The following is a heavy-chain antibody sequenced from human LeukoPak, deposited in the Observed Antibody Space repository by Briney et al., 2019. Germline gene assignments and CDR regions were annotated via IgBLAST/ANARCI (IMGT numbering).Heavy chain of an antibody. Sequence: GASVNVSCKASGYSFTNYDINWVRQAGGQGLDWMGWMNPNSGNTGNAHKFQGRVTMNSNTSISTAYMEVSSLTAEDRAVYYCARAERIAAGSGYNWFDPWGEGTLVTVSS. CDR3: ARAERIAAGSGYNWFDP. V-gene: IGHV1-8*01. D-gene: IGHD6-6*01. CDR1: GYSFTNYD. CDR2: MNPNSGNT. J-gene: IGHJ5*02.